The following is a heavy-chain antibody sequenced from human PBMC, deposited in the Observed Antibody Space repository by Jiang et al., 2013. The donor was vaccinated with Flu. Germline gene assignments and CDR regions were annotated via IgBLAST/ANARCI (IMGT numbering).Heavy chain of an antibody. CDR2: IDYSGRT. D-gene: IGHD4-17*01. CDR3: ARVGFSDYHFDY. V-gene: IGHV4-31*02. Sequence: KGLEWIGYIDYSGRTYYHGGTYSSPLFRVALPYQWDTSENQFSLKLSAVTAADTAVYYCARVGFSDYHFDYWGPGTQVTVSS. J-gene: IGHJ4*02.